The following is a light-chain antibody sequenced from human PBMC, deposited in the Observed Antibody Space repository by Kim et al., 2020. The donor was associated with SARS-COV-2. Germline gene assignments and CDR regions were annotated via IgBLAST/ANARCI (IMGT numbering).Light chain of an antibody. J-gene: IGLJ2*01. CDR2: EVS. CDR1: SSDVGGYNY. CDR3: TSYAGSNIVV. V-gene: IGLV2-8*01. Sequence: QSVLTQPPSASGSPGQSVTISCTGTSSDVGGYNYVSWYQHHPGKAPKLMIYEVSKRPSGVPDRFSGSKSGNTASLTVSGLQAEDEGDYYCTSYAGSNIVVFGGGTQLTVL.